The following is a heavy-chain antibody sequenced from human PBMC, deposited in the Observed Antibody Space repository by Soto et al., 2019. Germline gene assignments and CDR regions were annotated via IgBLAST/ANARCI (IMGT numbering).Heavy chain of an antibody. CDR2: MIWTSVTF. Sequence: EAQLVESGEGLFQLARSLGLYCEASGSPFVNYPLHWVRQGPGRGLEWASGMIWTSVTFDYADSVKGRFTISRDNAKNSLYLQMDSLRPEDTAFYYCARDHDEDFGYDLDYFDFWGRGTLVTVSS. J-gene: IGHJ4*02. CDR1: GSPFVNYP. V-gene: IGHV3-9*01. D-gene: IGHD5-12*01. CDR3: ARDHDEDFGYDLDYFDF.